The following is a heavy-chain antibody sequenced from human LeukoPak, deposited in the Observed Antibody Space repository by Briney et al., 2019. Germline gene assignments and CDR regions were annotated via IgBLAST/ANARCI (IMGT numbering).Heavy chain of an antibody. CDR1: GFTFGRYW. J-gene: IGHJ4*02. CDR2: ITTDGSGT. V-gene: IGHV3-74*01. CDR3: ARDPHSANY. D-gene: IGHD2-15*01. Sequence: GGSLRLSCADSGFTFGRYWMHWVRQAPGKGLVWVSHITTDGSGTSYADSVKGRFTISRDNAKNTLYLQMNSLRAEDTAVYYCARDPHSANYWGQGTLVTVSS.